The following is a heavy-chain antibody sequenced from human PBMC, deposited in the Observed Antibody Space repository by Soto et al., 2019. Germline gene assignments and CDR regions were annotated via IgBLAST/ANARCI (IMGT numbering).Heavy chain of an antibody. V-gene: IGHV1-69*01. CDR2: IIPITDTA. CDR1: GGTFSSET. Sequence: QVQLVQSGAEVKKPGSSVKVSCKASGGTFSSETITWVRQAPGQGLEWMGGIIPITDTANYAQNFQGRVTITADESTSTVDMELSSLRSEDTAVYYCATLVPAPRKLFPRLGWFDPWGQGTLVTVSS. CDR3: ATLVPAPRKLFPRLGWFDP. J-gene: IGHJ5*02. D-gene: IGHD2-2*01.